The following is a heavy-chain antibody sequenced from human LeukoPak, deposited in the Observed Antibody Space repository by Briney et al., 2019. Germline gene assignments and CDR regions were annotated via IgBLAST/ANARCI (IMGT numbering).Heavy chain of an antibody. D-gene: IGHD3-22*01. CDR3: ARGSTYYDSSGQVPFDY. Sequence: GESLRLSCAASGFTFSTYSMNWVRQAPGKGLERVSYISSSSSTIYYADSVKGRFTISRDNAKNSLYLQMNSLRAEDTAVYYCARGSTYYDSSGQVPFDYWGQGTLVTVSS. CDR2: ISSSSSTI. CDR1: GFTFSTYS. V-gene: IGHV3-48*01. J-gene: IGHJ4*02.